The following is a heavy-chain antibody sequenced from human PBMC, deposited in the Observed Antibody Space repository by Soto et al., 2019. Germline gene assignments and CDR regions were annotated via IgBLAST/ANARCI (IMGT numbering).Heavy chain of an antibody. CDR3: ARDVGATKPYYYYGMDV. Sequence: ASVKVSCKASGYTFTSYGISWVRQAPGQGLEWMGWISAYNGNTNHAQKLQGRVTMTTDTSTSTAYMELRSLRSDDTAVYYCARDVGATKPYYYYGMDVWGQGTTVTVSS. V-gene: IGHV1-18*04. J-gene: IGHJ6*02. D-gene: IGHD1-26*01. CDR2: ISAYNGNT. CDR1: GYTFTSYG.